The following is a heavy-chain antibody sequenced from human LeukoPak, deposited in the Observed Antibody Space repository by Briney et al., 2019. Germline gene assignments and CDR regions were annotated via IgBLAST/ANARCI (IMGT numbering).Heavy chain of an antibody. CDR1: GFTFSDYY. CDR3: AKDLTGIAVAGPFGY. V-gene: IGHV3-11*01. Sequence: GSLRLSCAASGFTFSDYYMSWIRQAPGKGLEWVSYISSSGSTIYYADSVKGRFTISRDNAKNSLYLQMNSLRAEDTAVYYCAKDLTGIAVAGPFGYWGQGTLVTVSS. CDR2: ISSSGSTI. D-gene: IGHD6-19*01. J-gene: IGHJ4*02.